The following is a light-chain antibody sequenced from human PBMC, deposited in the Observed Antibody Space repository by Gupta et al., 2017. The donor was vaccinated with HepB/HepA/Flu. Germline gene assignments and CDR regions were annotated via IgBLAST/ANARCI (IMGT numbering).Light chain of an antibody. CDR2: GIS. V-gene: IGKV3-20*01. Sequence: EIVLTQSPGTLSLSQGERATLSCRASQSISINYLAWYQQKPVQAPRLLIYGISSRATGIPDRVSGSGSATDFTLTISGLEPEDFAVYYCQQYDGSRLTFGGGTRVEI. CDR1: QSISINY. J-gene: IGKJ4*01. CDR3: QQYDGSRLT.